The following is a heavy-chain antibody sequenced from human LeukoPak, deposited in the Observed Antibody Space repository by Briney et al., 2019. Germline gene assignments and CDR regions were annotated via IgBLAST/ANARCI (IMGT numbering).Heavy chain of an antibody. D-gene: IGHD3-3*01. CDR2: IYYSGST. CDR3: AREGRFLEWLTFDS. Sequence: SETLSLTCTVSGGSISSYYWSWIRQPPGKGLEWIGYIYYSGSTNYNPSLKSRVTISVDTSKNQFSLKLSSVTAADTAVYYCAREGRFLEWLTFDSWGQGTLVTVSS. CDR1: GGSISSYY. J-gene: IGHJ4*02. V-gene: IGHV4-59*08.